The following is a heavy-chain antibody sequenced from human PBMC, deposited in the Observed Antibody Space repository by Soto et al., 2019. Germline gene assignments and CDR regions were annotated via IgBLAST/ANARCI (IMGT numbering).Heavy chain of an antibody. CDR1: GFSFSSYA. Sequence: EVQLLESGGGLKQPGESLRLSCAASGFSFSSYAMSWVRQAPGKGLEWVSGIRDSGGNTYYADSVKGRFTISRDNSKNTVYLQMNRLRAEDTDVYYCAKSGGFSGYDWRGYYYYGMDVWGQGTTVTVSS. J-gene: IGHJ6*02. D-gene: IGHD5-12*01. CDR3: AKSGGFSGYDWRGYYYYGMDV. V-gene: IGHV3-23*01. CDR2: IRDSGGNT.